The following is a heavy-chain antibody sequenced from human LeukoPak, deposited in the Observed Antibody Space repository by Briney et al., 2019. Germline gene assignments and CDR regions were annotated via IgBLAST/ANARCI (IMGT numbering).Heavy chain of an antibody. Sequence: ASVKVSCKASGYTFISYDINWMRQATGQEPEWMGYINPNTGKTGYAQKFQDRVTLTRDTSINTAYMELSSLRSEDTAVYYCAKHYQTTFDYWGQGTLVTVSS. J-gene: IGHJ4*02. V-gene: IGHV1-8*03. CDR1: GYTFISYD. CDR3: AKHYQTTFDY. CDR2: INPNTGKT. D-gene: IGHD1-14*01.